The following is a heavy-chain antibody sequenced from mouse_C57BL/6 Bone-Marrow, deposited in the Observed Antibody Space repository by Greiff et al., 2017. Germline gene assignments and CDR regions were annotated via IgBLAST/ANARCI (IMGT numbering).Heavy chain of an antibody. CDR1: GYTFTSYW. D-gene: IGHD1-1*01. CDR3: ARLVVFTTVVTTNAMDY. CDR2: IHPNSGST. Sequence: QVHVKQPGAELVKPGASVKLSCKASGYTFTSYWMHWVKQRPGQGLEWIGMIHPNSGSTNYNEKFKSKATLTVDKSSSTAYMQLSSLTSEDSAVYYSARLVVFTTVVTTNAMDYWGQGTTVTVSS. J-gene: IGHJ4*01. V-gene: IGHV1-64*01.